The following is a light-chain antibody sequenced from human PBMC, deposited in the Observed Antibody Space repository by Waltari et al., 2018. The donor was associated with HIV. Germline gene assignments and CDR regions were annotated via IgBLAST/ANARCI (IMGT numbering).Light chain of an antibody. V-gene: IGKV4-1*01. CDR3: QQYYSTPYS. CDR2: WAS. J-gene: IGKJ2*03. CDR1: QSVLYSSNNNNY. Sequence: DIVMIQSPDSLAVSLGERATINCKSSQSVLYSSNNNNYLAWYQQKPGQPPKLLIYWASTRESGVPDRFSGSGSGTDFTLTISSLQAEDVAVYYCQQYYSTPYSFGQGTKLEIK.